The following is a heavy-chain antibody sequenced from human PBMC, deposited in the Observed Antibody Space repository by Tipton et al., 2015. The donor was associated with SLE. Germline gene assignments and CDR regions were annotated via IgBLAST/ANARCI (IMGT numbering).Heavy chain of an antibody. D-gene: IGHD2-21*02. Sequence: TLSLTCAVYGGSFSGYYWSWIRQPPGKGLEWIGEINHSGSTNYNPSLKSRITISIDTSKNQFSLKLTSVTAADTALYYCARATTALAPFDYWGQGTLATVSS. CDR3: ARATTALAPFDY. V-gene: IGHV4-34*09. CDR2: INHSGST. CDR1: GGSFSGYY. J-gene: IGHJ4*02.